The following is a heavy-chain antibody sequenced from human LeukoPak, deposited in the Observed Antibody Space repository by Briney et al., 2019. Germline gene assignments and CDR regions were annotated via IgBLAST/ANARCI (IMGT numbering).Heavy chain of an antibody. D-gene: IGHD6-6*01. CDR3: ARGSSNIAARNNCFDP. CDR2: ISSSSSYI. CDR1: GFTFSRSG. V-gene: IGHV3-21*01. J-gene: IGHJ5*02. Sequence: GGSLRLSCAASGFTFSRSGMNWVRQAPGKGLEWVSSISSSSSYIYYTDSLKGRFTISRDNAKNSLYLQMNSLRAEDTAVYYCARGSSNIAARNNCFDPWGQGTLVTVSS.